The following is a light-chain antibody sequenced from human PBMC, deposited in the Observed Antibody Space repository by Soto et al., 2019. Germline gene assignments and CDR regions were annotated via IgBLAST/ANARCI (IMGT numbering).Light chain of an antibody. J-gene: IGLJ1*01. CDR1: SSDVGGYNY. V-gene: IGLV2-14*01. CDR2: DVR. CDR3: RSYTTISTYV. Sequence: QSVLTQPASVSGSPGQSITISCTGTSSDVGGYNYVSWYQQHPGKAPKLMIYDVRNRPSGVSNRFSGSKSVNTASLTISGLQAEDEADYDCRSYTTISTYVFGTGTKVTV.